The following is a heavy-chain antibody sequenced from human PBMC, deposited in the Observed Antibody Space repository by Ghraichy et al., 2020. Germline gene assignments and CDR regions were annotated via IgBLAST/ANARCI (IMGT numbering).Heavy chain of an antibody. CDR3: ARCESETRWDWFDP. Sequence: SETLSLTCTVSGASITTYYWNWLRQPPGAKLEWIGYVYYSGNTHYNPYLKSRVTMSMDTSKNQFSLNLNSVTAADTAVYYWARCESETRWDWFDPCGQGSLVTVSS. CDR1: GASITTYY. CDR2: VYYSGNT. V-gene: IGHV4-59*01. D-gene: IGHD4-23*01. J-gene: IGHJ5*02.